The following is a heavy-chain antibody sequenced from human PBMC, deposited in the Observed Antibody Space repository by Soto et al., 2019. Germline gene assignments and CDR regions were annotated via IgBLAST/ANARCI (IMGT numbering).Heavy chain of an antibody. CDR2: FDPEDGET. CDR3: ATVVAAAGTTHYYFDY. D-gene: IGHD6-13*01. J-gene: IGHJ4*02. Sequence: ASVKVSCKVSGYTLTELSMHWVRQAPGKGLEWMGGFDPEDGETIYAQKFQGRVTMTEDTSTDTANMEMSSLRSEDTAVYYCATVVAAAGTTHYYFDYWGQGTLVTVSS. V-gene: IGHV1-24*01. CDR1: GYTLTELS.